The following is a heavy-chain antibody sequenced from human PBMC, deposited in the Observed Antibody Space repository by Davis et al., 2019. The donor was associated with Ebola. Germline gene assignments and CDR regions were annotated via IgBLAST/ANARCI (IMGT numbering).Heavy chain of an antibody. V-gene: IGHV1-2*02. Sequence: ASVKVSCKASGYTFSDYYIHWVRQAPGQGLEWMGWINPNSGGTNYAQKFQGRVTMTTDTSTSTASMELRSLRSDDTAVYYCARGMYCSGGRCYIDAFDIWGQGTMVTVSS. CDR2: INPNSGGT. J-gene: IGHJ3*02. CDR3: ARGMYCSGGRCYIDAFDI. D-gene: IGHD2-15*01. CDR1: GYTFSDYY.